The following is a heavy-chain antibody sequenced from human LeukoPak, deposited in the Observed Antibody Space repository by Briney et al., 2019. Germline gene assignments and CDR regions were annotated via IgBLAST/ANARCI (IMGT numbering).Heavy chain of an antibody. CDR1: GGSISSYY. J-gene: IGHJ5*02. CDR3: ARGSGLRFLEWYNWFDP. CDR2: IYYSGST. Sequence: SETLSLTCTVSGGSISSYYWSWIRQPPGKGLEWIGYIYYSGSTNYNPSLKSRVTISVDTPKNQFSLKLSSVTAADTAVYYCARGSGLRFLEWYNWFDPWGQGTLVTVSS. V-gene: IGHV4-59*01. D-gene: IGHD3-3*01.